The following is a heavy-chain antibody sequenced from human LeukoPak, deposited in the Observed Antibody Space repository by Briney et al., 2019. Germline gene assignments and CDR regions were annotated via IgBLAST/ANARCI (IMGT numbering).Heavy chain of an antibody. CDR3: ATYSSGWYYFDY. Sequence: GASVTVSCKASGYTFTGYYMHWVRQAPGQGMEWMGWINPNIGGTNYAQKFQGSVTMTRDTSISTAYMELSRLRSDVTAVYYCATYSSGWYYFDYWGQGTLVTVSS. CDR1: GYTFTGYY. D-gene: IGHD6-19*01. V-gene: IGHV1-2*02. CDR2: INPNIGGT. J-gene: IGHJ4*02.